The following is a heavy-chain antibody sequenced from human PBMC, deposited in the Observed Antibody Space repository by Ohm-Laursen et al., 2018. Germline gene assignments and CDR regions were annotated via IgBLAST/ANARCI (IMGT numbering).Heavy chain of an antibody. CDR2: IKRKADGETT. CDR3: ARGYSSSPTKFDY. CDR1: GFTFSNAW. J-gene: IGHJ4*02. D-gene: IGHD6-6*01. V-gene: IGHV3-15*01. Sequence: SLRLSCAASGFTFSNAWMSWVRQAPGKGLEWVGRIKRKADGETTDYAAPVKDRLTISRDDSKTTLYLQMNSLKTEDTAVYYCARGYSSSPTKFDYWGQGTLVTVSS.